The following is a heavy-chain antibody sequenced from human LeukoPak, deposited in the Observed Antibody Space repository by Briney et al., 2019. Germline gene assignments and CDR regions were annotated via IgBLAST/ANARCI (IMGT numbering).Heavy chain of an antibody. D-gene: IGHD5-24*01. J-gene: IGHJ4*02. CDR2: IYSSGST. Sequence: GGSLRLSCAVSGFTVTGNYMSWVRQAPGEGLEWVSVIYSSGSTYYADSVKGRFTISRDNAKNSLYLQMNSLRAEDTAVYYCARVYLLEMATIPYFDYWGQGTLVTVSS. V-gene: IGHV3-66*01. CDR1: GFTVTGNY. CDR3: ARVYLLEMATIPYFDY.